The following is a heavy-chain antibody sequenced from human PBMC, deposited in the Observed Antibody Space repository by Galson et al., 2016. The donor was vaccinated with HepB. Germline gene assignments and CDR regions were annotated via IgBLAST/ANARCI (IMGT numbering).Heavy chain of an antibody. CDR1: GFTFSAHD. V-gene: IGHV3-23*01. CDR2: LSGGGGLT. CDR3: AKNWDY. J-gene: IGHJ4*02. Sequence: SLRLSCAASGFTFSAHDMSWVRQAPGKGLEWVSALSGGGGLTYYIDSVKGRFTFSTDNSKNTLYLQVNSLRAEDTAVYYCAKNWDYWGRGTLVTVSS.